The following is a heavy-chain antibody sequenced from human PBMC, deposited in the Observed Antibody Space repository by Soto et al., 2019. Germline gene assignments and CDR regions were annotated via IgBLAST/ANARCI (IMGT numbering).Heavy chain of an antibody. D-gene: IGHD2-15*01. J-gene: IGHJ6*02. CDR3: ARVPQVVVAAYGMDV. Sequence: SLRLSCAASGFTFSSYSMNWVRQAPGKGLEWVSYISSSSSTKYYADSVKGRFTISRDNAKNSLYLQMNSLRDEDTALYYCARVPQVVVAAYGMDVWGQGTTVTVSS. V-gene: IGHV3-48*02. CDR1: GFTFSSYS. CDR2: ISSSSSTK.